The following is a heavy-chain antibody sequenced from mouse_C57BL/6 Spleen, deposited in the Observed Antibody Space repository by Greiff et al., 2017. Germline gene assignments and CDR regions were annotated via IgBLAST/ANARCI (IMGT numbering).Heavy chain of an antibody. Sequence: QVQLQQPGAELVKPGASVKLSCKASGYTFTSYWMHWVKQRPGQGLEWIGMIHPNSGSTNYNEKFKSKATLTVDKSSSTAYMQLSSLTSEDSAVYYCASGEDYDGDYYAMDYWGQGTSVTVSS. V-gene: IGHV1-64*01. CDR2: IHPNSGST. CDR1: GYTFTSYW. D-gene: IGHD2-4*01. J-gene: IGHJ4*01. CDR3: ASGEDYDGDYYAMDY.